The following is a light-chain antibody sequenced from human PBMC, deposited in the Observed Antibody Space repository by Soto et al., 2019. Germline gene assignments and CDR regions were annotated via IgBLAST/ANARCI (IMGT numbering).Light chain of an antibody. CDR2: DVS. V-gene: IGLV2-14*01. J-gene: IGLJ1*01. CDR1: SSDVGGYNY. Sequence: QSVLTQPASVSGAPGQSITISCTGTSSDVGGYNYVSWYQQHPGKAPKLMIYDVSNRPSGVYNRFSGSKSGNTASLTISGLQAEDEADYYCSSYTSSSTLYVFGPGTKLTVL. CDR3: SSYTSSSTLYV.